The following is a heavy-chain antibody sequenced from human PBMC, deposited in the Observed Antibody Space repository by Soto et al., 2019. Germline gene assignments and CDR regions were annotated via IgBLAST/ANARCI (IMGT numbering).Heavy chain of an antibody. J-gene: IGHJ4*02. CDR3: ARDLRSSGWYYPLY. CDR2: IWYDGSNK. D-gene: IGHD6-19*01. CDR1: GFTFSSYG. Sequence: PVGSLRLSCAASGFTFSSYGMHWVRQAPGKGLEWVAVIWYDGSNKYYADSVKGRFTISRDNSKNTLYLQMNSLRAEDTAVYYCARDLRSSGWYYPLYWGQGTLVTVSS. V-gene: IGHV3-33*01.